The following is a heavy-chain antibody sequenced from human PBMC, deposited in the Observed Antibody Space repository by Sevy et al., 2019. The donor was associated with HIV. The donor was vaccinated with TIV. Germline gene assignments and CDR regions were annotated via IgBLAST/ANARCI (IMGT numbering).Heavy chain of an antibody. V-gene: IGHV3-73*01. CDR2: IRSRAKTYST. J-gene: IGHJ4*02. CDR3: SSQRTIAVAGDYFDY. Sequence: GGSLRLSCAASGFTFTGSTMYWVRQASGKGLEWVARIRSRAKTYSTAYAASVKGRFTISRDDSRNTAYLQMNSLKTEDTAVYHCSSQRTIAVAGDYFDYWGQGTLVTVSS. CDR1: GFTFTGST. D-gene: IGHD6-19*01.